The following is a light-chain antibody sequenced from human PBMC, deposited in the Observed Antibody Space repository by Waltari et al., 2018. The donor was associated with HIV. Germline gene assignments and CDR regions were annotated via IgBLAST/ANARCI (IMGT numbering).Light chain of an antibody. V-gene: IGKV1-5*03. J-gene: IGKJ1*01. Sequence: DIQMTQSPSTLYASVGDRITITCRASQSISSWLAWYQQKPGKAPKVLIYRASSLESGVPSRFSGSGSGTEFTLTISSLQPDDFATYYCQQYNSYSQTFGQGTKVEIK. CDR3: QQYNSYSQT. CDR1: QSISSW. CDR2: RAS.